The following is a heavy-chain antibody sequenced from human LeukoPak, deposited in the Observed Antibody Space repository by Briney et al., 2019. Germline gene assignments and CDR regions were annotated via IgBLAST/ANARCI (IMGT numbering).Heavy chain of an antibody. CDR2: ISYDGSNK. CDR3: AKDPGSGWILFDY. D-gene: IGHD6-19*01. V-gene: IGHV3-30*18. J-gene: IGHJ4*02. CDR1: GFTFSSYG. Sequence: PGGSLRPSCAASGFTFSSYGMHWVRQAPGKGLEWVAVISYDGSNKYYADSVKGRFTISRDDSKNTLYLQMNSLRAEDTAVYYCAKDPGSGWILFDYWGQGTLVTVSS.